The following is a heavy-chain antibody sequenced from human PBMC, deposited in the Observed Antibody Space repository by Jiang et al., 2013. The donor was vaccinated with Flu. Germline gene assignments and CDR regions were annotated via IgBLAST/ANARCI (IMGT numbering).Heavy chain of an antibody. J-gene: IGHJ6*01. CDR2: INHSGST. CDR1: GGSFSGYY. V-gene: IGHV4-34*01. Sequence: LLKPSETLSLTCAVYGGSFSGYYWSWIRQPPGKGLEWIGEINHSGSTNYNPSLKSRVTISVDTSKNQFSLKLSSVTAADTAVYYCARGKIYGMDVWGQRDHGHRLL. CDR3: ARGKIYGMDV.